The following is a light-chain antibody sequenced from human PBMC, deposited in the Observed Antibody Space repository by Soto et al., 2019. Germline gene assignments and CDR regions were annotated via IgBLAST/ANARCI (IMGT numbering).Light chain of an antibody. CDR1: TSNIGSSS. J-gene: IGLJ2*01. V-gene: IGLV1-47*01. Sequence: QAVVRQPPSASGTPGQSVTISCSGSTSNIGSSSVYWYQQLPGTAPKVFIYENNRRPSGVPDRFSGSKPGTSASLAISGLRSEDEADYYCATWDDSLSGPVFGGGTKLTVL. CDR3: ATWDDSLSGPV. CDR2: ENN.